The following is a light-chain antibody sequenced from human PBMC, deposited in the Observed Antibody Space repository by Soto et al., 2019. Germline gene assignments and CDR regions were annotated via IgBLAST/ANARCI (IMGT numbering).Light chain of an antibody. CDR3: QQYGNSPPNT. V-gene: IGKV3-20*01. Sequence: EIVLTQAPGTLSLSPGERATLSGTAIPSVTSNYLASYQLKPGQAPRILIYGASNRATGIPDRFSGRGSGTDFTLTISRLEPEDFGVYFCQQYGNSPPNTFGQGTK. CDR2: GAS. J-gene: IGKJ2*01. CDR1: PSVTSNY.